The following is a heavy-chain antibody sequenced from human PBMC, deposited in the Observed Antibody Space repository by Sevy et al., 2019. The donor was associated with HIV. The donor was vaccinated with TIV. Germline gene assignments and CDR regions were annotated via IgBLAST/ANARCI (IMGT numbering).Heavy chain of an antibody. V-gene: IGHV3-74*01. D-gene: IGHD3-22*01. J-gene: IGHJ4*02. CDR1: GFTFGSYW. Sequence: GGSLRLSCAASGFTFGSYWMHWVRQAPGKGLMWVSRINSDETSTRYADSVKGRFTVSRDNAKNALYLQMNSLRVEDMATDYCTRDGFYYDRSGYYNFDHWGQGSLVTVSS. CDR3: TRDGFYYDRSGYYNFDH. CDR2: INSDETST.